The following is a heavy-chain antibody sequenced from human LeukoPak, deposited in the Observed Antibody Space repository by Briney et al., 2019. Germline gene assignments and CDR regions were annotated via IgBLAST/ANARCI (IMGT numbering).Heavy chain of an antibody. D-gene: IGHD6-6*01. CDR1: GGSISPYH. Sequence: PSETLSLTCTVSGGSISPYHWSWIRQPPGKGLEWIGYIYYSGSTNYNPSLKSRVTISLDTSKNQFSLKLSSVTAADTAVYYCARRIAARLDYWGQGALVTVSS. J-gene: IGHJ4*02. CDR3: ARRIAARLDY. CDR2: IYYSGST. V-gene: IGHV4-59*08.